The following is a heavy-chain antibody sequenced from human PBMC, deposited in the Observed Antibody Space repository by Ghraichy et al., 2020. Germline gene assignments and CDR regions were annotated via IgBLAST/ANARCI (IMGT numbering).Heavy chain of an antibody. D-gene: IGHD6-19*01. CDR3: VWQWRLLGAFDI. CDR2: ISATGGTT. V-gene: IGHV3-23*01. J-gene: IGHJ3*02. Sequence: GGSLRLSCAASGFTFSSYAMSWVRQAPGKGLEWVSAISATGGTTHYADSVKGRFTISRDNSKNTLYLQMNSLRAEDTAVYYCVWQWRLLGAFDIWGQGTTVTVSS. CDR1: GFTFSSYA.